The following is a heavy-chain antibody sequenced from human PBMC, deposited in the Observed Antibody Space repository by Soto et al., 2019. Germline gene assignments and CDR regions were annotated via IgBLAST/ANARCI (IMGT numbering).Heavy chain of an antibody. CDR3: AHRVLRTVFGLVTTTAIYFDF. J-gene: IGHJ4*02. CDR1: GFSLTTSGVG. CDR2: IYWDDDK. D-gene: IGHD3-3*01. V-gene: IGHV2-5*02. Sequence: QITLNESGPTAVRPTETLTLTCRFSGFSLTTSGVGVGWIRQSPGKAPEWLALIYWDDDKRYSASLKSRLTITKDTSKKQVVLTVSDLDPTDTATYYCAHRVLRTVFGLVTTTAIYFDFWGQGTPVAVSS.